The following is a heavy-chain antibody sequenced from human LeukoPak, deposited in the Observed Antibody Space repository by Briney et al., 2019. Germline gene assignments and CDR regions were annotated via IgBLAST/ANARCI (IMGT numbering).Heavy chain of an antibody. V-gene: IGHV3-21*04. CDR3: AREVGITLDGIDP. D-gene: IGHD3-16*01. Sequence: GGSLRLSCAASGFTFSSYSMNWVRQAPGKGLEWVSSISSSSSYIYYADSVKGRFTISRDNAKNSLYLQMNSLRSEDTAVYYCAREVGITLDGIDPWGQGTLVTVSS. CDR2: ISSSSSYI. CDR1: GFTFSSYS. J-gene: IGHJ5*02.